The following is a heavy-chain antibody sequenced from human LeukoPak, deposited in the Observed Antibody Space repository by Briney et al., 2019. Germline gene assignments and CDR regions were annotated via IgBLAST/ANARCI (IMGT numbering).Heavy chain of an antibody. Sequence: GGSLTLSCPASGFTVSSNYMSWVRQAPGNGLEWVSVIYSGGSTYYADSVKGRFTITRDNSKNTLYLQMNSLRAEDKAVYYCARVYGGGYFDYWGQGTLVTVSS. CDR1: GFTVSSNY. CDR3: ARVYGGGYFDY. D-gene: IGHD4-23*01. V-gene: IGHV3-66*01. CDR2: IYSGGST. J-gene: IGHJ4*02.